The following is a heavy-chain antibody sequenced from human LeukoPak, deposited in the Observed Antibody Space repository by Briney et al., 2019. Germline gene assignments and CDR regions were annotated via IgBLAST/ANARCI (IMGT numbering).Heavy chain of an antibody. Sequence: SQTLSLTCTVSGYAITSGGFSWNWIRQPPGKGLEWIGCIYDRGPAYYNPPLKSRFTISVDRPKNQFFLNVTSLTAADTAVYYCARSRQASGLFNSWGQGTLVVVS. CDR1: GYAITSGGFS. CDR3: ARSRQASGLFNS. D-gene: IGHD3-10*01. V-gene: IGHV4-30-2*01. CDR2: IYDRGPA. J-gene: IGHJ5*01.